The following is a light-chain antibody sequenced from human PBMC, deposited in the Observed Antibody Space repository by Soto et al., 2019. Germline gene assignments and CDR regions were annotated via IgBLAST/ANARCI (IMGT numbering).Light chain of an antibody. V-gene: IGKV3-20*01. J-gene: IGKJ2*01. CDR3: QQYGSSPYT. CDR1: HSVSSSY. Sequence: EIVLTQSPGTLSLSPGERATLSCRASHSVSSSYLAWYQHKPGQAPRLLIYAASSGATGIPDRFSGSGSGTDFTLTISRLEPEDFAVYYCQQYGSSPYTFGQGTKLEIK. CDR2: AAS.